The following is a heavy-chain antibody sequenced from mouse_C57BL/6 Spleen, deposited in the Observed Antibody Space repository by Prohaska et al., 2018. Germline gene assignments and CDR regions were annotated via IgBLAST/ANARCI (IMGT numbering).Heavy chain of an antibody. Sequence: TSCKASGYAFSSSWMNWVKQRPGKGLEWIGRIYPGDGDTNYNGKFKSKATLTVDTSSSTAYMQLSSLTSEDSAVYYCAIPTGGYWGQGTTLTVSS. CDR1: GYAFSSSW. CDR2: IYPGDGDT. V-gene: IGHV1-82*01. D-gene: IGHD4-1*01. J-gene: IGHJ2*01. CDR3: AIPTGGY.